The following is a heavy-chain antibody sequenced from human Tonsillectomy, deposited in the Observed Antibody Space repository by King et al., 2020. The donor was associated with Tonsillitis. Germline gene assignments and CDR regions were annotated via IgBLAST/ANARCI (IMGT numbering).Heavy chain of an antibody. V-gene: IGHV5-51*03. CDR3: ARRLYYYDSSGYYFAFDI. CDR1: GYSFTSSW. J-gene: IGHJ3*02. D-gene: IGHD3-22*01. CDR2: IYPGDSDT. Sequence: EVQLVQSGAEVNKPGASLKISCKGSGYSFTSSWIGWVRQMPGKGLEWMGIIYPGDSDTRYSPSFQGQVTISADKSISTAYLQWSSLKASDTAMYYCARRLYYYDSSGYYFAFDIWGQGTMVTVSS.